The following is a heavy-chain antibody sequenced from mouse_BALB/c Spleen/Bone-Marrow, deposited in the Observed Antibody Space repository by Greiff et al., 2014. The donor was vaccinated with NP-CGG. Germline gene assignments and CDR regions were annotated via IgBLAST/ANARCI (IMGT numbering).Heavy chain of an antibody. V-gene: IGHV14-3*02. Sequence: VQLQQSGAELAKPGASVKLSCTASGFNIKDTYMHWVKQRPEQGLEWIGRIDPANGNTKYDPKFQGKATITADTSSNTAYLQLSSLTSEDTAVYYCARYGNYCYAMDYWGQGTSVTVSS. CDR1: GFNIKDTY. D-gene: IGHD2-1*01. J-gene: IGHJ4*01. CDR3: ARYGNYCYAMDY. CDR2: IDPANGNT.